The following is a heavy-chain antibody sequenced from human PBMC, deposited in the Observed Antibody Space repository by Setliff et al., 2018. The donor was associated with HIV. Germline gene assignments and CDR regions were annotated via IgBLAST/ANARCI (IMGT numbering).Heavy chain of an antibody. J-gene: IGHJ6*03. CDR1: GYIFTDYY. Sequence: ASVKVSCKASGYIFTDYYMHWVRQAPGQELGWMGRINPNSGGTNYAQKFQGRVTMTRDTSISTAYMELSSLTSEDTAVYYCARGKGVGGVIITGGLDVWGKGTTVTVSS. CDR2: INPNSGGT. D-gene: IGHD3-10*01. CDR3: ARGKGVGGVIITGGLDV. V-gene: IGHV1-2*06.